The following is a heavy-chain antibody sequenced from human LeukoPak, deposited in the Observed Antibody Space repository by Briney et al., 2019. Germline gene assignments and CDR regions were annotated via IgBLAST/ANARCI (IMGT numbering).Heavy chain of an antibody. CDR1: GVTLSSYA. V-gene: IGHV3-23*01. J-gene: IGHJ4*02. Sequence: GGSLRLSCAASGVTLSSYAMSWVRQAPGKGLEWVSGISGSGGSTYYADSVKGRFTISRDKSKNTLYLQMNSLRAEDTAVYYCAKGGIYYYDISGYFFDYWGQGTLVTVSS. D-gene: IGHD3-22*01. CDR2: ISGSGGST. CDR3: AKGGIYYYDISGYFFDY.